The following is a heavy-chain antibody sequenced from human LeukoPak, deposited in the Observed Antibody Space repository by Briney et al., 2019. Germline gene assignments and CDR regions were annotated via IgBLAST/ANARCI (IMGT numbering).Heavy chain of an antibody. Sequence: PGGSLRLSCAASGFTFSSYSMNWVRQAPGKGLEWVSSISSSSSYIYYADSVKGRFTISRDNAKNSLYLQMSSLRAEDTAFYYCARDDNWGFDYWGQGALVTVSS. CDR2: ISSSSSYI. CDR3: ARDDNWGFDY. D-gene: IGHD7-27*01. V-gene: IGHV3-21*01. J-gene: IGHJ4*02. CDR1: GFTFSSYS.